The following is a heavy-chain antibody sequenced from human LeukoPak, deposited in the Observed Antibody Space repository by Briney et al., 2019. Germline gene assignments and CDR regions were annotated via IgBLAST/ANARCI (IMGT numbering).Heavy chain of an antibody. CDR3: ARLGKWVRAFFYYYGMDV. D-gene: IGHD5-12*01. V-gene: IGHV5-51*01. Sequence: GESLKISCKGSGYSFNSYWIGWVRQMPGKGLEWMGIIHPGDSDTRYSPSFQGQFTISADKSISTAYLQWSSLKASDTAIYYCARLGKWVRAFFYYYGMDVWGQGTTVTVSS. CDR1: GYSFNSYW. J-gene: IGHJ6*02. CDR2: IHPGDSDT.